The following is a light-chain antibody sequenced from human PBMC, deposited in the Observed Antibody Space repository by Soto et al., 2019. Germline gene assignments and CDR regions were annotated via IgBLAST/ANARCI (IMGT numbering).Light chain of an antibody. V-gene: IGKV1-9*01. CDR3: QQLNNYPRT. CDR2: TAS. J-gene: IGKJ1*01. CDR1: QGISSY. Sequence: DIQLTQSPSVLSASVGGRVAITCRASQGISSYLAWYQQKPGKAPKLLISTASTLQSGVPSRFSGSGSGTEFTLTISSLQPEDFATYYCQQLNNYPRTFGQGAKVDI.